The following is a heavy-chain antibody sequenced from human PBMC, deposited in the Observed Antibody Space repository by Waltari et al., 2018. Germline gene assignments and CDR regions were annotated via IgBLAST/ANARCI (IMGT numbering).Heavy chain of an antibody. J-gene: IGHJ5*02. D-gene: IGHD1-26*01. CDR2: FDPEDGET. CDR1: GYTLTELS. Sequence: QVQLVQSGAEVKKPGASVKVSCKVSGYTLTELSMHWVRQDPGKGLEWMGGFDPEDGETIYAQKCQGRVTMAEETSTDTAYMELSSLRSEDTAVYYCATDSFIGGFDPWGQGTLVTVSS. V-gene: IGHV1-24*01. CDR3: ATDSFIGGFDP.